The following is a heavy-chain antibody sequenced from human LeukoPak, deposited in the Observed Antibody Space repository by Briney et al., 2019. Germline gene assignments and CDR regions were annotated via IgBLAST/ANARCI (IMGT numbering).Heavy chain of an antibody. CDR3: AKTRGEGYNRQGDLDY. J-gene: IGHJ4*02. D-gene: IGHD5-24*01. V-gene: IGHV3-23*01. CDR2: ISTTDGRT. CDR1: GFTFSNYA. Sequence: PGGSLRLSCGASGFTFSNYAMSWVRQAPGKGLEWVSTISTTDGRTWFADSVKGRFTISRDDSQKTLYLQMNSLRAEDTAIYYCAKTRGEGYNRQGDLDYWGQGTLVTVSS.